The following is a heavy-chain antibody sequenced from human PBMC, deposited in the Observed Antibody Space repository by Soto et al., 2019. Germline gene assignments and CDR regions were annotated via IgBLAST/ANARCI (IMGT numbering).Heavy chain of an antibody. CDR1: GYTFTSYA. CDR3: ARDYDFWSGYSVYYYGMDV. J-gene: IGHJ6*02. CDR2: INAGNGNT. Sequence: QVQLVQSGAEVKKPGASVKVSCKASGYTFTSYAMHWVRQAPGQRREWMGWINAGNGNTKYSQKIQGRVTITRDTSERTAYMELSRLRSEDTGVYYCARDYDFWSGYSVYYYGMDVWGQGTTVTVSS. V-gene: IGHV1-3*01. D-gene: IGHD3-3*01.